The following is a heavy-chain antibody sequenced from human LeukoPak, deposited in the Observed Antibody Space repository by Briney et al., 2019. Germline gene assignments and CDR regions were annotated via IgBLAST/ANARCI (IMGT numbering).Heavy chain of an antibody. V-gene: IGHV3-30*18. CDR2: ISYDGSHQ. CDR3: AKDGGDHRNSCFDP. J-gene: IGHJ5*02. D-gene: IGHD2-21*02. Sequence: GGSLRLSCVVSGLNFTNSDMQCARQAPDKGPEWVADISYDGSHQYYADSVRGRFTISRDDAKNSVFLQMDSLRVEDTAVYYCAKDGGDHRNSCFDPWGQGTLVSVSS. CDR1: GLNFTNSD.